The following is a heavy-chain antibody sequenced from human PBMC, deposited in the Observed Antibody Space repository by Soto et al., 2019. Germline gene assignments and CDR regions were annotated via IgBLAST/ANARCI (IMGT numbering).Heavy chain of an antibody. CDR3: ARDRSAYDILTGYGYYYGMDV. V-gene: IGHV4-31*03. J-gene: IGHJ6*02. D-gene: IGHD3-9*01. CDR2: IYYSGST. Sequence: SETLSLTCTVSGGSISSGGYYWSWIRQHPGKGLEWIGYIYYSGSTYYNPSPKSRVTISVDTSKNQFSLKLSSVTAADTAVYYCARDRSAYDILTGYGYYYGMDVWGQGTTVTVSS. CDR1: GGSISSGGYY.